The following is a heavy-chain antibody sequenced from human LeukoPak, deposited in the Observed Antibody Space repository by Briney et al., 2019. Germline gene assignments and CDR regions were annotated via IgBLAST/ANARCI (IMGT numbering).Heavy chain of an antibody. CDR3: ARSRITIIEGRYYFDY. Sequence: EASVKVPCKASGYTFTSYYMHWVRQAPGQGLEWMGIINPSGGSTSYAQKFQGRVTMTRDMSTSTVYMELSSLRSEDTAVFYCARSRITIIEGRYYFDYWGQGTLVTVSS. V-gene: IGHV1-46*01. CDR1: GYTFTSYY. D-gene: IGHD3-10*01. J-gene: IGHJ4*02. CDR2: INPSGGST.